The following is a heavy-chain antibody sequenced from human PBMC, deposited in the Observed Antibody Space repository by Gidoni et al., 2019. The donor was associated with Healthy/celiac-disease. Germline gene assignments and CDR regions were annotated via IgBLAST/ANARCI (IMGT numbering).Heavy chain of an antibody. Sequence: EVQLVASGGGLVQPGGSLSLSCAASGFTASSNYMSWVRQAPGKGLEWVSVIYSGGSTYYADSVKGRFTISRDNSKNTLYLQMNSLRAEDTAVYYCARDGSGDYLNWYFDLWGRGTLVTVSS. D-gene: IGHD4-17*01. V-gene: IGHV3-66*01. CDR2: IYSGGST. CDR1: GFTASSNY. J-gene: IGHJ2*01. CDR3: ARDGSGDYLNWYFDL.